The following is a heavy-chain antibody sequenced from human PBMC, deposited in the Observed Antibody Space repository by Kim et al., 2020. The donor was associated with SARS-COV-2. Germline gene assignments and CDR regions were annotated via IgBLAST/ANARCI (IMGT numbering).Heavy chain of an antibody. CDR3: AREGRGYSYAYYFDY. D-gene: IGHD5-18*01. Sequence: DSVKGRFTISRDNARNSLYLQMNSLRADDTAVYYCAREGRGYSYAYYFDYWGQGTLVTVSS. J-gene: IGHJ4*02. V-gene: IGHV3-21*01.